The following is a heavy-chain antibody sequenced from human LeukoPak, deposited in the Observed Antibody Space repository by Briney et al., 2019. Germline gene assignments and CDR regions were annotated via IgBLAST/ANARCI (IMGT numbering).Heavy chain of an antibody. CDR2: INPDSGGT. J-gene: IGHJ4*02. V-gene: IGHV1-2*02. Sequence: ASVKVSYKASGYTFTDYYMHWVRQAPGQGREWMGWINPDSGGTNYAQKFQGRVTMTRDTSISTAYMELSRLTSDDTAVYYCARDSRVSTGWPYYCDYWGQGTLVTVSS. CDR3: ARDSRVSTGWPYYCDY. D-gene: IGHD6-19*01. CDR1: GYTFTDYY.